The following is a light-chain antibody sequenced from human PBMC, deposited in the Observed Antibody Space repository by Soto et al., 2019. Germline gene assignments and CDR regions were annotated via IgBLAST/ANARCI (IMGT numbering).Light chain of an antibody. V-gene: IGKV1-39*01. Sequence: DIQMTQSPSSLSPSVGDRVTITCRASQTISRHLNWYQQKPGKAPKLLIYAASSLQSGVPSRFSGSGSGTDFTLTISSLQPEDFATYYCQQSYSTPLTFGGGAKVDIK. CDR1: QTISRH. J-gene: IGKJ4*01. CDR2: AAS. CDR3: QQSYSTPLT.